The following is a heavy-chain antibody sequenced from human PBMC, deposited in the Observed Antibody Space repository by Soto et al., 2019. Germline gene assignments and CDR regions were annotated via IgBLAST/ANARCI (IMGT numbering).Heavy chain of an antibody. J-gene: IGHJ6*02. D-gene: IGHD3-16*01. CDR2: IYHSGST. Sequence: SETLSLTCAVSGGSISSSNWWSWVRQPPGKGLEWIGEIYHSGSTNYNPSLKSRVTISVDKSKNQFSLKLSSVTAADTAVYYCARVRLEAFTYHGGYGMDVWGQGTTVTVSS. V-gene: IGHV4-4*02. CDR1: GGSISSSNW. CDR3: ARVRLEAFTYHGGYGMDV.